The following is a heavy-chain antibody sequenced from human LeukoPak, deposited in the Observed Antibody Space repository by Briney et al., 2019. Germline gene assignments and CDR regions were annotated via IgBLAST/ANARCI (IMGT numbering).Heavy chain of an antibody. D-gene: IGHD6-13*01. CDR2: INPNSGGT. V-gene: IGHV1-2*02. CDR3: ATGYSSSWYYFDY. Sequence: ASVTVSCKASGYTFTGYYMHWVRQAPGQGLEWMGWINPNSGGTNYAQKFQGRVTMTRDTSISTAYMELSRLRSDDTAVYYCATGYSSSWYYFDYWGQGTLVTVSS. CDR1: GYTFTGYY. J-gene: IGHJ4*02.